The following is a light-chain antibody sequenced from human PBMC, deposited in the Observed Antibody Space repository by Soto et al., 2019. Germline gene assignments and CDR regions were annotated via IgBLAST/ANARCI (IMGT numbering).Light chain of an antibody. CDR2: RNN. CDR1: SSNIGSNY. CDR3: AAWDDSLSGVV. Sequence: QSVLTQPPSASGTPWQRVTISCSGSSSNIGSNYVFWYQHLPGTAPKLLIYRNNQRPSGVPDRFSGSKSGTSASLAISGLRSEDETDYYCAAWDDSLSGVVFGGGTQLTVL. V-gene: IGLV1-47*01. J-gene: IGLJ2*01.